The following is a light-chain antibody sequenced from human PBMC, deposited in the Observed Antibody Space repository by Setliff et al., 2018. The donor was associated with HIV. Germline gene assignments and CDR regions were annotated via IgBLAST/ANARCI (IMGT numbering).Light chain of an antibody. V-gene: IGLV2-14*03. CDR3: SAYTSSGSLGV. CDR1: SSDIGGYNY. CDR2: DVS. Sequence: QSALTQPRSVSGSPGQSITISCSGTSSDIGGYNYVSWYQQHPGKVPKLMIFDVSNRPSGVSNRFSGSKSGNTASLTISGLQAEDEADYYCSAYTSSGSLGVFGTGTKGTVL. J-gene: IGLJ1*01.